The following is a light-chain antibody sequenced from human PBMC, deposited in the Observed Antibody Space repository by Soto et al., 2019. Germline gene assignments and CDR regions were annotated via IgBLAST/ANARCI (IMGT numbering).Light chain of an antibody. CDR3: SSYTSDSSYV. CDR2: AVS. J-gene: IGLJ1*01. CDR1: SSDVGLYDY. V-gene: IGLV2-14*01. Sequence: SALTQPASVSGSPGQSITISCTGTSSDVGLYDYVSWYQQHPGKAPQLMIYAVSNRPSGVSNRFSASKSGNTASQFISGLQAEDEADYYCSSYTSDSSYVFGCGTKVTVL.